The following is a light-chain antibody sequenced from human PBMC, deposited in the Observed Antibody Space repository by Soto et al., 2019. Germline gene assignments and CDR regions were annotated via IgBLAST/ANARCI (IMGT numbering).Light chain of an antibody. CDR1: QSVGSY. CDR3: QQRSNWPPWT. V-gene: IGKV3-11*01. J-gene: IGKJ1*01. Sequence: EIVLTQSPATLSLSPWERATLSCMASQSVGSYLVWYQQKPGQAPRLLIYDASSRATGTPARFSGSGSGTDFTLTISSLEPEDSAVYYCQQRSNWPPWTFGQGTKVDI. CDR2: DAS.